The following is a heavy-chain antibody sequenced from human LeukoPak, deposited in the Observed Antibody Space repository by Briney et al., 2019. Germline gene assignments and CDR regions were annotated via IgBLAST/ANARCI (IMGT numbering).Heavy chain of an antibody. Sequence: GGSLRLSCAASGFTFSRYAMNWVRQAPGKGLEWVSGISGSGDSTYYADSVKGRFTISRDNSKNTLYLQMNSLRAEDTAVYYCARDPAVAGDWGQGTMVTVSS. CDR1: GFTFSRYA. CDR2: ISGSGDST. J-gene: IGHJ3*01. V-gene: IGHV3-23*01. D-gene: IGHD6-19*01. CDR3: ARDPAVAGD.